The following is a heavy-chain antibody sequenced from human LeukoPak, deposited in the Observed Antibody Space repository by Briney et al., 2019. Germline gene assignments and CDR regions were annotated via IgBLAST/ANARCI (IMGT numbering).Heavy chain of an antibody. D-gene: IGHD1-26*01. CDR1: GGSMISYY. CDR2: IYDSGIT. CDR3: ASGSYYFDY. Sequence: PSETLSLTCTVSGGSMISYYWSWIRQPPGEGLEWIGYIYDSGITNYNPSLKSRVTISADTSKDQFSLKLNSVTAADTAVYYCASGSYYFDYWGQGTLVTVSS. V-gene: IGHV4-59*08. J-gene: IGHJ4*02.